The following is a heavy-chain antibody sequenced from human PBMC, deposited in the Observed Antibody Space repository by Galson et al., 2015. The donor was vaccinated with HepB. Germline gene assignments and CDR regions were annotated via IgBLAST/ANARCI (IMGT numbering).Heavy chain of an antibody. CDR2: ISWDGGST. CDR3: AKDHNYYDSSGYGVFDY. Sequence: SLRLSCAASGFTFDDYTMHWVRQAPGKGLEWVSLISWDGGSTYYADSVKGRFTISRDNSKNSLYLQMNSLRTEDTALYYCAKDHNYYDSSGYGVFDYWGQGTLVTVSS. CDR1: GFTFDDYT. J-gene: IGHJ4*02. V-gene: IGHV3-43*01. D-gene: IGHD3-22*01.